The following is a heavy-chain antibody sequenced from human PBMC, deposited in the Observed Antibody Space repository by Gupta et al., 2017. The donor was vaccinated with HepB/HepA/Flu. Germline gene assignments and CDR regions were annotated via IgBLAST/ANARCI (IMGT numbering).Heavy chain of an antibody. D-gene: IGHD4-23*01. Sequence: QVQLVESWGGVVQPGRSLRLSCVASGFTFSSYAIHWVRQAPGKGLEWVAVISFDGTNKYDGTSKYYADSVKGRFTISRDNFKNTLYLQMTSLRAEDTAVYYCAKDVDYGGNSGDWYFDLWGRGTLVTVSS. J-gene: IGHJ2*01. CDR2: ISFDGTNKYDGTSK. CDR1: GFTFSSYA. CDR3: AKDVDYGGNSGDWYFDL. V-gene: IGHV3-30*18.